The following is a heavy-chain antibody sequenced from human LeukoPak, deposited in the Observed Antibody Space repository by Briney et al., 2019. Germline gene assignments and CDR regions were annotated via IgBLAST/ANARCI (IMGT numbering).Heavy chain of an antibody. CDR1: GGSISSYY. V-gene: IGHV4-4*07. Sequence: SETLSLTCTVSGGSISSYYWSWIRQPAGKGLEWIGRIYTSGSTNYNPSLKSRVTMSVDTSKNQFSLKLSSVTAADTAVYYCAREYYDSSGYYYPRSYFDYWGQGTLVTVSS. D-gene: IGHD3-22*01. J-gene: IGHJ4*02. CDR3: AREYYDSSGYYYPRSYFDY. CDR2: IYTSGST.